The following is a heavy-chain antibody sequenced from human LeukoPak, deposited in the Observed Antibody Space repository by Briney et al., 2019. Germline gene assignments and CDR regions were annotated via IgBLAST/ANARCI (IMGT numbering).Heavy chain of an antibody. J-gene: IGHJ4*02. D-gene: IGHD3-9*01. Sequence: GGALRLSCAASGFTFSSYGMHWLRLAPGKGMEGAAVICNDGSNKDYADSVKGRFTSSRDSSKNTLYLQINSLRAEDTAVYYCAREGSRYYDILTGYPAYWGQGTLVTVS. CDR1: GFTFSSYG. V-gene: IGHV3-33*08. CDR3: AREGSRYYDILTGYPAY. CDR2: ICNDGSNK.